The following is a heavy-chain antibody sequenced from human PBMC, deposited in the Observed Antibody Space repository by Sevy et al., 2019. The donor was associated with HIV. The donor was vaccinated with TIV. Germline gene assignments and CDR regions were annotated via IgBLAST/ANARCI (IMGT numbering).Heavy chain of an antibody. J-gene: IGHJ6*02. CDR3: ARQDYGGNSGVSLDDSYYYYGMDV. V-gene: IGHV3-33*01. D-gene: IGHD4-17*01. CDR1: AFTFSSYG. Sequence: GGSLRLSCAASAFTFSSYGMHWVRQAPGKGLEWVAVIWYDGSNKYYADSVKGRFTISRDNSKNTLYLRMNSLRAADTAVYYCARQDYGGNSGVSLDDSYYYYGMDVWGQGTTVTVSS. CDR2: IWYDGSNK.